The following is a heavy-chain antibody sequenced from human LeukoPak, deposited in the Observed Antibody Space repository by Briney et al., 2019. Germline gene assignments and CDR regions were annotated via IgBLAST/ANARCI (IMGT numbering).Heavy chain of an antibody. CDR1: GGSFSGYS. V-gene: IGHV4-34*12. CDR2: MIHSGST. Sequence: SETLSLTCAVYGGSFSGYSWSWIRQPPGKGLEWVGEMIHSGSTNYNPSLKSRVTISVDTSKNQFSLKLSSVTAADTAVYYCGRDACASSAYSFDYWGQGTLVTVSS. CDR3: GRDACASSAYSFDY. J-gene: IGHJ4*02. D-gene: IGHD3-22*01.